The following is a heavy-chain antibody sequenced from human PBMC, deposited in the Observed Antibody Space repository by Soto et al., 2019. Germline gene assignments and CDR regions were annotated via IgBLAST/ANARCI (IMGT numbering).Heavy chain of an antibody. CDR1: GVSINSRGYY. CDR2: MFYSGTT. J-gene: IGHJ4*02. CDR3: ARKEDGYNRFFDY. Sequence: SETLSLTCTVSGVSINSRGYYWGWIRQPPGKGLEWIESMFYSGTTYYNPSLKSRITIAVDSSKNQFSLSLSSVTAADTAFYYCARKEDGYNRFFDYWGQGILVTVSS. D-gene: IGHD5-12*01. V-gene: IGHV4-39*01.